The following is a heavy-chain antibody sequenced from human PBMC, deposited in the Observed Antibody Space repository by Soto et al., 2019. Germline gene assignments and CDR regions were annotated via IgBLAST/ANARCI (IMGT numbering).Heavy chain of an antibody. V-gene: IGHV1-69*01. D-gene: IGHD2-2*01. J-gene: IGHJ6*02. CDR3: ASIVVVPASSKNYYYYYGMDV. Sequence: QVQLVQSGAEVKKPGSSVKVSCKASGGTFSSYAISWLRQAPEQGLDWWEGIIPIFGTANYEQKFQGRATITADESTSTAYMELSSLRSEDTAVYYCASIVVVPASSKNYYYYYGMDVWGQGTTVTVSS. CDR2: IIPIFGTA. CDR1: GGTFSSYA.